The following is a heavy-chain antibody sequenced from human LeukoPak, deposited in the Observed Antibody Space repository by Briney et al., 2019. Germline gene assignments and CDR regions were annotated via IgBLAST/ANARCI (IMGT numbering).Heavy chain of an antibody. CDR2: ISSSGSTI. Sequence: GGSLRLSCAASGFTFSSYEMNWVRQAPGKGLEWVSYISSSGSTIYYADSVKGRFTISRDNAKNSLYLQMNGLRAEDTAVYYCARVGRDGYNYVDAFDIWGQGTMVTVSS. J-gene: IGHJ3*02. CDR1: GFTFSSYE. V-gene: IGHV3-48*03. D-gene: IGHD5-24*01. CDR3: ARVGRDGYNYVDAFDI.